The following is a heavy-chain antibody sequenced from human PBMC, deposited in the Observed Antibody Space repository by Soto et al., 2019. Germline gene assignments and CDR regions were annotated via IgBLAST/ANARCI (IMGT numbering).Heavy chain of an antibody. V-gene: IGHV3-48*03. Sequence: GGSRRRSCAASGFTFSSYEMNWVRQAPGKGLEWVSYISSSGSTIYYADSVKGRFTISRDNAKNSLYLQMNSLRAEDTAVYYCARDLSPRYFDYWGQGTLVTVSS. CDR1: GFTFSSYE. CDR2: ISSSGSTI. CDR3: ARDLSPRYFDY. J-gene: IGHJ4*02.